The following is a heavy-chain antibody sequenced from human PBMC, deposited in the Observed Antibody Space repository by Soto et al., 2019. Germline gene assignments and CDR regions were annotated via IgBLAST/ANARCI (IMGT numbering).Heavy chain of an antibody. CDR2: ISAYNGNT. CDR1: GYTFTSYY. Sequence: QVQLVQSGAEVKKPGASVKVSCKASGYTFTSYYISWVRQAPGQGLEWMGWISAYNGNTNYAQKLQGRVTMTTDTTTSPASMELRSLCSDGAAGYDWASDLPQVDYCGQGTLVTVSS. CDR3: ASDLPQVDY. J-gene: IGHJ4*02. V-gene: IGHV1-18*01.